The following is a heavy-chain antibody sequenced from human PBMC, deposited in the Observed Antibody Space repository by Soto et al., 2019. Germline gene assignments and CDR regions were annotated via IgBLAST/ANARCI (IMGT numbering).Heavy chain of an antibody. J-gene: IGHJ4*02. CDR3: AREGITIFGGSDY. Sequence: QVPLVQSGAEVKKPGASVKISCKASGYTFTRYPIHWLRQAPGQRLEWMGWINAGNGHTKYSQNFQGRLTITGDTSASTAYMEVSSLESEDTAVYYCAREGITIFGGSDYWGQGTLVTVSS. CDR2: INAGNGHT. D-gene: IGHD3-3*01. CDR1: GYTFTRYP. V-gene: IGHV1-3*01.